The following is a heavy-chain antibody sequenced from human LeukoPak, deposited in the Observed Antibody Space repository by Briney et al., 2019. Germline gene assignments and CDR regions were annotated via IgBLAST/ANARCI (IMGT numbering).Heavy chain of an antibody. J-gene: IGHJ4*02. Sequence: SETLSLTCTVSGGSISSYYWSWIRQPPGKGLEWIGYIYYSWSTNYNPSLKSRVTISVDTSKNQFSLKLSSVTAADTAVYYCAGHNYYDSSGYYPYFDYWGQGTLVTVSS. V-gene: IGHV4-59*08. D-gene: IGHD3-22*01. CDR2: IYYSWST. CDR3: AGHNYYDSSGYYPYFDY. CDR1: GGSISSYY.